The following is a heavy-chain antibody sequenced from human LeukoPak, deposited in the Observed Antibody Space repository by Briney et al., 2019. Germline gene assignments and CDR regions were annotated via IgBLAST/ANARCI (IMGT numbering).Heavy chain of an antibody. CDR2: IYSNGNT. CDR1: GDSLNDYY. CDR3: ARGGSSGYAFDY. V-gene: IGHV4-4*07. Sequence: SETLSLTCTVSGDSLNDYYWSWIRQPAGQGLEWIGRIYSNGNTDFNPSLKSRVTMSVDTSKNQFSLRLTSVTAADTAVYYCARGGSSGYAFDYWGQGTLVTVSS. J-gene: IGHJ4*02. D-gene: IGHD3-22*01.